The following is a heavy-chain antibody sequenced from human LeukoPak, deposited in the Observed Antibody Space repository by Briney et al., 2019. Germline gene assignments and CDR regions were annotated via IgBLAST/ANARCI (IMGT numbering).Heavy chain of an antibody. V-gene: IGHV3-48*03. J-gene: IGHJ4*02. Sequence: GGSLRLSCAASGLTFSSYEMNWVRQAPGKGLEWVSYISSSGSTIYYADSVKGRFTISRDNAKNSLYLQMNSLRAEDTAVYYCHYYGSGSYSSHPFDYWGQGTLVTVSS. CDR3: HYYGSGSYSSHPFDY. CDR2: ISSSGSTI. CDR1: GLTFSSYE. D-gene: IGHD3-10*01.